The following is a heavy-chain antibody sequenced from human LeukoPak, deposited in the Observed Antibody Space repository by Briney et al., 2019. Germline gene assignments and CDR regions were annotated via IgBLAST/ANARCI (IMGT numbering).Heavy chain of an antibody. CDR1: GFIFSNYW. V-gene: IGHV3-7*01. CDR3: ARVPLNYYYYMDV. CDR2: IKQDGSEK. Sequence: GGSLRLSCAASGFIFSNYWMSGVRQAPGKGLEWVANIKQDGSEKYYVDSVKGRFTISRDNTKKSLYLQMNSLRAEDTAVYYCARVPLNYYYYMDVWGKGTTVTVSS. J-gene: IGHJ6*03.